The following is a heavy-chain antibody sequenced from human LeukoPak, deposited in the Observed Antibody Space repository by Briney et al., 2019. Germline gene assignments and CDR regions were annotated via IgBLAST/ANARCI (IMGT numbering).Heavy chain of an antibody. Sequence: SETLSLACAVYGGSFSGYYWSWIRQSPGKGLEWIGYIYYTGSSSYNPSLRSRVTISADTSKNQFSLKLSSVTAADTAVYYCASRKLGNDYWGQGTLVTVSS. CDR2: IYYTGSS. CDR3: ASRKLGNDY. D-gene: IGHD7-27*01. CDR1: GGSFSGYY. J-gene: IGHJ4*01. V-gene: IGHV4-59*01.